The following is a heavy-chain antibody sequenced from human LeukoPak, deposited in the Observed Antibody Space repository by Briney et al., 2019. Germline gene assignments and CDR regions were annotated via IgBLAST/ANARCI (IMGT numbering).Heavy chain of an antibody. CDR2: ISAYNGNT. Sequence: ASVKVSCKASGYTFTSYGISWVRQAPGQGLEWMGWISAYNGNTNYAQKLQGRVTMTTDTSTSTAYMELRSLRSDDTAVYYCAGNRFSHWSLYYYHLDFWAKGPTVTVSS. D-gene: IGHD2-8*02. V-gene: IGHV1-18*01. CDR3: AGNRFSHWSLYYYHLDF. J-gene: IGHJ6*03. CDR1: GYTFTSYG.